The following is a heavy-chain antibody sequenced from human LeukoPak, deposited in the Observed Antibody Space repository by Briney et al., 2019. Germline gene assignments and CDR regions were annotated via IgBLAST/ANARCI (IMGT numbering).Heavy chain of an antibody. D-gene: IGHD3-10*01. J-gene: IGHJ4*02. V-gene: IGHV1-2*02. CDR2: INPNSGGT. Sequence: GASVKVSCKASGYTFTGYFMHWVRQAPGQGLEWMGWINPNSGGTNYAQKFQGRVTMTRDTSISTAYMELSRLRSDDTAVYYCASHYYGSGSYSPFDYWGQGTLVTVSS. CDR1: GYTFTGYF. CDR3: ASHYYGSGSYSPFDY.